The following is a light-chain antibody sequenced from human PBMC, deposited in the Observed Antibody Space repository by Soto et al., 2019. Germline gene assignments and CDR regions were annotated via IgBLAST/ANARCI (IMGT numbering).Light chain of an antibody. CDR1: QVISTN. J-gene: IGKJ1*01. V-gene: IGKV3-15*01. CDR3: QHHNNWPWT. Sequence: EIVMTQSPATLSVSPGERATLSCRASQVISTNLAWYQQKPGQAPRLLIYGASTRATGIPARFSGSGSGTEFTLTISSLQSEDFAVYYCQHHNNWPWTFGQGTKVEIK. CDR2: GAS.